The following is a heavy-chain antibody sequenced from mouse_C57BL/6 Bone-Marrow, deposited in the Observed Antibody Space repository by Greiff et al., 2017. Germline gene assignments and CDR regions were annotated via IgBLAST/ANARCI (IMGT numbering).Heavy chain of an antibody. J-gene: IGHJ3*01. Sequence: QVQLKESGPGLVAPSQSLSITCNVSGFSLTSYGVSWVRQPPGTGLEWLGVIWGDGGTNYHSALISRLSISKDNSKSQVCIKLNSLQTYDTATYYCAKSYGSLAWFAYGGQGTLVTVSA. CDR1: GFSLTSYG. D-gene: IGHD1-1*01. V-gene: IGHV2-3*01. CDR3: AKSYGSLAWFAY. CDR2: IWGDGGT.